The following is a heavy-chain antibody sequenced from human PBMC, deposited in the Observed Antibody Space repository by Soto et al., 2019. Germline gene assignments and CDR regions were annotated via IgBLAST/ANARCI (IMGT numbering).Heavy chain of an antibody. CDR1: GGTFSSYA. J-gene: IGHJ6*02. CDR3: ARDEAVYSYGGTYYYYGMDV. D-gene: IGHD5-18*01. CDR2: IIPIFGTA. Sequence: QVQLVQSGAEVKKPGSSVKVSCKASGGTFSSYAISWVRQAPGQGLEWMGGIIPIFGTANYAQKFQGRVTITADESTSTDYLELSSLRSEDTGVYYCARDEAVYSYGGTYYYYGMDVWGQGTTVTVSS. V-gene: IGHV1-69*01.